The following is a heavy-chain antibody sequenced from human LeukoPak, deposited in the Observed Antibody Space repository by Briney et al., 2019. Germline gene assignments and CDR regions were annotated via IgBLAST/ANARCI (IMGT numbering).Heavy chain of an antibody. Sequence: PGGSLRLSCAASGFIFSNYGMHWVRQAPGKGLEWVSTISGSGGSTYYADSVKGRFTISRDNSKNTLYLQMNSLRAEDTAVYYCAKDSRYQRLDPWGQGTLVTVSS. V-gene: IGHV3-23*01. CDR2: ISGSGGST. CDR3: AKDSRYQRLDP. D-gene: IGHD2-2*01. CDR1: GFIFSNYG. J-gene: IGHJ5*02.